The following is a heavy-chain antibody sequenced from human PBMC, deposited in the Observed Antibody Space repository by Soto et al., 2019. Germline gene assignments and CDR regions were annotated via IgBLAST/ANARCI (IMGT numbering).Heavy chain of an antibody. CDR1: GDTFSFYS. J-gene: IGHJ4*02. V-gene: IGHV1-69*02. CDR2: INPILSVS. CDR3: ATNYGSGYRAFDY. Sequence: QVQLVQSGAEVQKPGSSVKVSCKASGDTFSFYSINWVRQAPGLGLEWMGRINPILSVSNYAQKFQGRVTITADKSTSTDYMELSSLRSEDTGMYFCATNYGSGYRAFDYWGQGALVTVSS. D-gene: IGHD3-10*01.